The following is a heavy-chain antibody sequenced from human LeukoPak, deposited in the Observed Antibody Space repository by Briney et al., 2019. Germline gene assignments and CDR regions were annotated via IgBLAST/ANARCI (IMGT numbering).Heavy chain of an antibody. J-gene: IGHJ4*02. Sequence: GSLRLSCAASGFTFSRFSMNWVRQAPGKGLEWVSSISGSSRHKYYADSVKGRFTISRDNAKNSLYLQMNSLRAEDTAVYYCARTANFAAGYYIDYWGQGTLVTVSS. D-gene: IGHD3-3*01. CDR2: ISGSSRHK. CDR3: ARTANFAAGYYIDY. V-gene: IGHV3-21*01. CDR1: GFTFSRFS.